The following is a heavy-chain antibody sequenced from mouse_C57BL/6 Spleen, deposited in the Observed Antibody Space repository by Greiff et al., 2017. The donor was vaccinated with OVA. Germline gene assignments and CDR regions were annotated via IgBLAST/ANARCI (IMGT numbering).Heavy chain of an antibody. D-gene: IGHD1-1*01. CDR2: IDPSDSYT. CDR1: GYTFTSYW. CDR3: ARRIYYYGSSSYWYFDV. Sequence: QVQLQQPGAELVKPGASVKLSCKASGYTFTSYWMQWVKQRPGQGLEWIGEIDPSDSYTNYNQKFKGKATLTVDTSSSTAYMQLSSLTSEDSAVYYCARRIYYYGSSSYWYFDVRGTGTTVTVSS. V-gene: IGHV1-50*01. J-gene: IGHJ1*03.